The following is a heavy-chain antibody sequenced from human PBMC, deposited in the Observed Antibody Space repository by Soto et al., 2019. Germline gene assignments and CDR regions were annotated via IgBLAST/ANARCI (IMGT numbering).Heavy chain of an antibody. D-gene: IGHD4-17*01. V-gene: IGHV4-61*01. CDR1: GDSLSSPTYY. CDR3: ARETTEQEYYYGLDL. CDR2: IYYSGRI. Sequence: PSETLSLTCTVSGDSLSSPTYYWTWIRQPPGKGLEWIAHIYYSGRIIYNPSLQSRVAISVDTSKNQFYLELNSVTAADTAVYFCARETTEQEYYYGLDLWGQGTTVTVSS. J-gene: IGHJ6*02.